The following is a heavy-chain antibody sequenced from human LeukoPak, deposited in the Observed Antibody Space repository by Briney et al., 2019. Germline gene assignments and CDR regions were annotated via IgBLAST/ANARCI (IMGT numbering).Heavy chain of an antibody. CDR1: GGSFSDYY. V-gene: IGHV4-34*01. Sequence: PSETLSLTCAVYGGSFSDYYWSWIRQPPGKGLEWVGEINHSGKTNYNPSLKSRVSIPVDTSMNQFSLKLSSVTAADTAIYYCARRLKSASQYMDVWGKGTTVTISS. CDR2: INHSGKT. J-gene: IGHJ6*03. CDR3: ARRLKSASQYMDV.